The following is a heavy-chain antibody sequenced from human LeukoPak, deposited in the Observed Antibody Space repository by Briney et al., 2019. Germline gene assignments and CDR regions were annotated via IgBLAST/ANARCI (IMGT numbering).Heavy chain of an antibody. V-gene: IGHV3-7*01. Sequence: GSLRLSCAASGFTVGNYWVSWVRQAPGKGLEWVANINQDGSEKSYVDSVKGRFTISRDNSKNTLYLQMNSLRAEDTAVYYCATDDSSSSSWYIVGDYWGQGTLVTVSS. D-gene: IGHD6-13*01. CDR2: INQDGSEK. CDR3: ATDDSSSSSWYIVGDY. CDR1: GFTVGNYW. J-gene: IGHJ4*02.